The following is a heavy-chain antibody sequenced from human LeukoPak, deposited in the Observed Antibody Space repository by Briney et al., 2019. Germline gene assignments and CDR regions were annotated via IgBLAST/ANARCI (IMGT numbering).Heavy chain of an antibody. CDR1: GFTFSRSW. Sequence: GGSLRLSCAASGFTFSRSWMTWVRQAPGKGLEWVGNINEDGGKKNYMDSVKGRFTISRDNAKNSLYLQMNSLRVEDTALYYCAKKLFTGMGYYFDSWGQGTLVTVSS. V-gene: IGHV3-7*03. CDR2: INEDGGKK. J-gene: IGHJ4*02. D-gene: IGHD3-10*01. CDR3: AKKLFTGMGYYFDS.